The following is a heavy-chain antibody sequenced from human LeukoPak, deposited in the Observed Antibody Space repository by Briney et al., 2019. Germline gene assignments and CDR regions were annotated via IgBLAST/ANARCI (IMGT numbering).Heavy chain of an antibody. CDR1: GGSISSGSYY. CDR3: ARVWGNDAFDI. D-gene: IGHD7-27*01. CDR2: IYTSGST. Sequence: PSETLSLTCTVSGGSISSGSYYWSWIRQPAGKGLEWIGRIYTSGSTNYNPSLKSRVTISVDTSKNQFSLKLSSVTAADTAVYYCARVWGNDAFDIWGQGTMVTVSS. J-gene: IGHJ3*02. V-gene: IGHV4-61*02.